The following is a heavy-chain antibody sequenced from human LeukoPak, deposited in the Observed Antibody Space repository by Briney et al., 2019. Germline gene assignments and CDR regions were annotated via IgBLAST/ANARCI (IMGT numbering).Heavy chain of an antibody. J-gene: IGHJ4*02. Sequence: KPGGSLRLSCAASGFTFSSYSMNWVRQAPGKGLEWVSSISSSSSYIYYADSVKGRFTISRDNAKNSLYLQMNSLRAEDTAVYYCARGPAMVRGVRSDYWGQGTLVTVSS. CDR3: ARGPAMVRGVRSDY. CDR2: ISSSSSYI. V-gene: IGHV3-21*01. CDR1: GFTFSSYS. D-gene: IGHD3-10*01.